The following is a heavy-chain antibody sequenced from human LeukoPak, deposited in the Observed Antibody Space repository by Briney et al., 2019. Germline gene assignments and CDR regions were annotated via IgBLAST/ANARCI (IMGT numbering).Heavy chain of an antibody. CDR3: ARDWVSTVDYDSSGYSFDY. CDR2: INPNSGGT. D-gene: IGHD3-22*01. J-gene: IGHJ4*02. CDR1: GYTFTGYY. Sequence: ASVKVSCKASGYTFTGYYMHWVRQAPGQGLEWMVWINPNSGGTNYAQKFQGRVTMTRDTSISTAYMELSRLRSDDTAVYYCARDWVSTVDYDSSGYSFDYWGQGTLVTVSS. V-gene: IGHV1-2*02.